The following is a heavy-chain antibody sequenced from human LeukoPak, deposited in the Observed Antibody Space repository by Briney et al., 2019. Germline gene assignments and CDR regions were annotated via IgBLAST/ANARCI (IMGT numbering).Heavy chain of an antibody. CDR2: VFYEGNT. CDR3: VRQGTITYAYFDS. V-gene: IGHV4-59*08. CDR1: GGSLTGYF. Sequence: SETLSLTCTVSGGSLTGYFWSWIRQPPGKGLEWVGYVFYEGNTNYNPSLKSRVTTSVDTSKDQFSLRLNSVTAADTAVYYCVRQGTITYAYFDSWGQGVPVTVSS. J-gene: IGHJ4*02. D-gene: IGHD2-2*01.